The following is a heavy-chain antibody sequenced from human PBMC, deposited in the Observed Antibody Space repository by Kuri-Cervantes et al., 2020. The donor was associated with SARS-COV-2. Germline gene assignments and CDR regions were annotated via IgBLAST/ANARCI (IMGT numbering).Heavy chain of an antibody. CDR2: ISWDGGST. CDR3: AKPREAARSAFDI. V-gene: IGHV3-43D*03. Sequence: ETLSLTCAASGFTFDDYAMHWVRQAPGKGLEWVSLISWDGGSTYYADSVKGRFTVSRDNIKNSLYLQMNSLRAEDTALYYCAKPREAARSAFDIWGQGTLVTVSS. CDR1: GFTFDDYA. D-gene: IGHD6-6*01. J-gene: IGHJ3*02.